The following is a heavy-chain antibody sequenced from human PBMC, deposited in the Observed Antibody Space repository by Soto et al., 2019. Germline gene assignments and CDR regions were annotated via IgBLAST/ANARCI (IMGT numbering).Heavy chain of an antibody. J-gene: IGHJ3*02. CDR3: ARGNRGAFDI. Sequence: QVQLVQSGAEVKKPGASVKVSCKASGYTLTTYSMHWVRQAPGQRLEWMGWMNPLNGDTKYSQRFQGRLTIIRDTSASTAYMELSSLRSEDTAIYSCARGNRGAFDIWGQGTMVTVSS. V-gene: IGHV1-3*01. CDR1: GYTLTTYS. CDR2: MNPLNGDT.